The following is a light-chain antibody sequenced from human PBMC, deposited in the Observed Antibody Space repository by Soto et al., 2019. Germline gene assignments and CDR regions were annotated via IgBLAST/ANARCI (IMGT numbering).Light chain of an antibody. V-gene: IGKV1-5*03. CDR3: QQYISFPHP. CDR1: QNIISW. Sequence: DIQMTQSPSTLSASVGDRVTITCRASQNIISWLAWYQQKPGKAPKLLTYKASSLESGVPSRFSGSGSGTEVTLTINSLQPDDFATYYCQQYISFPHPFGQGTKLEIK. CDR2: KAS. J-gene: IGKJ2*01.